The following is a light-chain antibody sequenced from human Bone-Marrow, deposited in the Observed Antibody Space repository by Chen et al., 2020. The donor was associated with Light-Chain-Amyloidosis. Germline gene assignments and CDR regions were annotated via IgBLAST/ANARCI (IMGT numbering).Light chain of an antibody. J-gene: IGLJ2*01. CDR1: DLPTKY. V-gene: IGLV3-25*03. CDR2: RDT. CDR3: QPADSSGTSEVI. Sequence: SYELTQTPSVSVSPGQTTRITCSGDDLPTKYAYWYQQKPGQAPVLVIHRDTERPSGISERFSGSSSGTTATLTISGVQADDEAYYHCQPADSSGTSEVIFGGGTKLTVL.